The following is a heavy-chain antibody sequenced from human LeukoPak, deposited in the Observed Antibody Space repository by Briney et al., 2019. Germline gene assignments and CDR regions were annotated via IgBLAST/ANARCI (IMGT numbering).Heavy chain of an antibody. J-gene: IGHJ4*02. D-gene: IGHD3-10*01. Sequence: PSETLSLTCTVSGGSISSGDYYWSWIRQPPGKGLEWIGRIYTSGSTNYNPSLKSRVTMSVDTSKNQFSLKLSSVTAADTAVYYCARDDYGSGSYLNDYWGQGTLVTVSS. CDR2: IYTSGST. CDR1: GGSISSGDYY. V-gene: IGHV4-61*02. CDR3: ARDDYGSGSYLNDY.